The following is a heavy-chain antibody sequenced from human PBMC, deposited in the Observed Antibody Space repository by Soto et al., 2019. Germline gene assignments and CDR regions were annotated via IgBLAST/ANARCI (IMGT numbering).Heavy chain of an antibody. CDR1: GGSISSGAYY. D-gene: IGHD3-10*01. CDR2: IYYSGST. CDR3: ARVHGWFGELFQGWFDP. Sequence: PSETLSLTCTVSGGSISSGAYYWSWIRQPPGKGLERLGYIYYSGSTYYNPSLKSRVTISVDTTKNQFSLKLSSVTAADTAVYYCARVHGWFGELFQGWFDPWGQGTLVTVSS. V-gene: IGHV4-30-4*01. J-gene: IGHJ5*02.